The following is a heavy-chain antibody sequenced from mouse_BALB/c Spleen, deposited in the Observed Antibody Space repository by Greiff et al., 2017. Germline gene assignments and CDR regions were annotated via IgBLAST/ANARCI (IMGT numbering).Heavy chain of an antibody. CDR2: ISSGGSYT. CDR1: GFTFSSYA. CDR3: AYGSTYFDY. V-gene: IGHV5-9-3*01. Sequence: EVQVVESGGGLVKPGGSLKLSCAASGFTFSSYAMSWVRQTPEKRLEWVATISSGGSYTYYPDSVKGRFTISRDNAKNTLYLQMSSLRSEDTAMYYCAYGSTYFDYWGQGTTLTVSS. D-gene: IGHD1-1*01. J-gene: IGHJ2*01.